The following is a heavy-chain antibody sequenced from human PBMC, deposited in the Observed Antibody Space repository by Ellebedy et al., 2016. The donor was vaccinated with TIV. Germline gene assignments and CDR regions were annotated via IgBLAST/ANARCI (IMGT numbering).Heavy chain of an antibody. V-gene: IGHV3-7*01. CDR1: GFTSSSSC. CDR2: IKIDGSEK. CDR3: ARDPKRYYDYDGDFDF. J-gene: IGHJ4*02. Sequence: PGGSLRLSCAASGFTSSSSCMSWVRQAPGKGLEWVANIKIDGSEKNYVDYVKGRFTISRDNAKNSLYLQMNSLRVEDTAVYYSARDPKRYYDYDGDFDFWGQGTVVTVSS. D-gene: IGHD3-16*01.